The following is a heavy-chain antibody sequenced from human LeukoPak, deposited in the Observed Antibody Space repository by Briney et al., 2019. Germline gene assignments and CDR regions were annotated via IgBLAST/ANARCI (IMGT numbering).Heavy chain of an antibody. Sequence: ASVKVSCKASGYTFTGYYMHWVRQAPGQGLEWMGWINPNSGGTNYAQKFQGRVTMTRDTSISTAYMELSRLRSDDTAVYYCARSRYCSSTSCYRQAEYFQHWGQGTLVIVSS. J-gene: IGHJ1*01. CDR1: GYTFTGYY. V-gene: IGHV1-2*02. CDR3: ARSRYCSSTSCYRQAEYFQH. CDR2: INPNSGGT. D-gene: IGHD2-2*01.